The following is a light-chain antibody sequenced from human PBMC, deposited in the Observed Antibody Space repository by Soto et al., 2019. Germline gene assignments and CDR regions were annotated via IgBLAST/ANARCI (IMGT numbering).Light chain of an antibody. Sequence: QSALTQPASVSGSPGQSITITCTGTSSDVGGYNYVSWYQQHPGKAPKLMIYEVSNRPSGVSNRSSGSKSGNTASLTISGLQAEDEADYYCSSYTSSSSLVFGTRTKVTVL. V-gene: IGLV2-14*01. CDR1: SSDVGGYNY. CDR2: EVS. J-gene: IGLJ1*01. CDR3: SSYTSSSSLV.